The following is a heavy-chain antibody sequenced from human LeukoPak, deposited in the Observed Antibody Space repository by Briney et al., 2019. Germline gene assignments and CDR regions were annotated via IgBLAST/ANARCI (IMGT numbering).Heavy chain of an antibody. CDR3: ARIGGSGSYSGHYFDH. V-gene: IGHV3-74*01. CDR1: GFTFSTYW. D-gene: IGHD3-10*01. CDR2: ISTDGSVT. J-gene: IGHJ4*02. Sequence: PGGSLRLSCAASGFTFSTYWMHWVRRAPGKGPVWVSRISTDGSVTSYADSVKGRFTISRDNAKNTMYLQMNSLRAEDTAVYYCARIGGSGSYSGHYFDHWGQGTLVTVSS.